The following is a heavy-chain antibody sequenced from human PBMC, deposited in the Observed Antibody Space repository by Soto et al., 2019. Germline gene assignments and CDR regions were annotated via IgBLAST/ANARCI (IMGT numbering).Heavy chain of an antibody. D-gene: IGHD2-15*01. J-gene: IGHJ6*01. Sequence: EKGLEWVANIKQDGSEKYYVDSVKGRFTISRDNAKNSLYLQMNSLRAEDTAVYFFFKEGYGRGMTVPGLDVRG. CDR2: IKQDGSEK. CDR3: FKEGYGRGMTVPGLDV. V-gene: IGHV3-7*02.